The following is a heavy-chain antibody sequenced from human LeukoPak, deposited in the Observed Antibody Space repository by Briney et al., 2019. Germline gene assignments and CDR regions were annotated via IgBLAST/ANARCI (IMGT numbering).Heavy chain of an antibody. J-gene: IGHJ3*02. CDR2: ISAYNGNT. V-gene: IGHV1-18*01. D-gene: IGHD2-2*02. Sequence: GASVKVSYKAYGYTFTLYGMSWLRQAPGHGLEWMGWISAYNGNTNYAQKLQGRVTMTTDTSTSTAYMELRSLRSDDTAVYYCARSYPWAFDIWGQGTMVTVSS. CDR3: ARSYPWAFDI. CDR1: GYTFTLYG.